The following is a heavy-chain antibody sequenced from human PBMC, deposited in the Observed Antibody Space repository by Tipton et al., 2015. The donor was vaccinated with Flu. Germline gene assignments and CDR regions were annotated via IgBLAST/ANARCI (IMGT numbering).Heavy chain of an antibody. CDR3: ARHSNIDDYYGVPKPFDY. J-gene: IGHJ4*02. D-gene: IGHD3-10*01. CDR1: GGSISSGNYY. CDR2: IYHSGRT. V-gene: IGHV4-39*01. Sequence: TLSLTCTVSGGSISSGNYYWGWVRQPPGKGLEWIGSIYHSGRTYYNPSLKSRVTISVDTSKNQFSLRLSSVTAGDTSVFYCARHSNIDDYYGVPKPFDYWGQGTLVTVSS.